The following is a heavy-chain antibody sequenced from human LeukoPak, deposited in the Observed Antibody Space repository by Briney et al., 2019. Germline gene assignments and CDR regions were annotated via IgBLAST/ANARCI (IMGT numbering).Heavy chain of an antibody. CDR3: AKDYNNYFDP. Sequence: GGSLRLSCAASGFTFTKYAMSWVRQAPGKGLEWVSAISGDGGSAYYGDSVKGRFTISRDNSKNTLWLQMNSPRADDTAVYYCAKDYNNYFDPWGQGTLVTVSS. V-gene: IGHV3-23*01. CDR2: ISGDGGSA. J-gene: IGHJ5*02. CDR1: GFTFTKYA.